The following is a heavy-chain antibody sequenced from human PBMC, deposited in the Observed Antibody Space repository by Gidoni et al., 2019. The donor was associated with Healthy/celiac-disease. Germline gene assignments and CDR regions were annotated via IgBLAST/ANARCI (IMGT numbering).Heavy chain of an antibody. Sequence: QVQLVQSGAEVKKPGSSVKVYCKASGGTFSSYAISWVRQAPGQGLEWMGGIIPIFGTANYAQKFQGRVTITADESTSTAYMELSSLRSEDTAVYSCARDLGMATTPPFDYWGQGTLVTVSS. J-gene: IGHJ4*02. V-gene: IGHV1-69*01. CDR2: IIPIFGTA. CDR3: ARDLGMATTPPFDY. CDR1: GGTFSSYA. D-gene: IGHD5-12*01.